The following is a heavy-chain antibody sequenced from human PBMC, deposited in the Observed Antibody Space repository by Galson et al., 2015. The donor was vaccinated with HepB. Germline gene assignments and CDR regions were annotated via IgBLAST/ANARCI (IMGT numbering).Heavy chain of an antibody. V-gene: IGHV4-39*02. CDR3: AREGAYYYDSSGN. CDR1: GGSISSSSYY. J-gene: IGHJ4*02. Sequence: SETLSLTCTVSGGSISSSSYYWGWIRQPPGKGLEWIGSIYYSGSTYYNPSLKSRVTISVDTSKNQFSLKLGSVTAADTAVYYCAREGAYYYDSSGNWGQGTLVTVSS. D-gene: IGHD3-22*01. CDR2: IYYSGST.